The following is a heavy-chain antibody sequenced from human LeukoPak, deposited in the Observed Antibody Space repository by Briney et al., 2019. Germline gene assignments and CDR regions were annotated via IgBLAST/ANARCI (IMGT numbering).Heavy chain of an antibody. V-gene: IGHV3-74*01. J-gene: IGHJ4*02. Sequence: GGSLRLSCIASGLSFSGHWMHWARQLPGKGLVWVSRISPTGSTTSYADSVKGRFTVSRDNAKNTLYLQVNNLRAEDTAVYYCARGPNSNWSGLDFWGQGTLLTVSS. CDR3: ARGPNSNWSGLDF. D-gene: IGHD6-6*01. CDR1: GLSFSGHW. CDR2: ISPTGSTT.